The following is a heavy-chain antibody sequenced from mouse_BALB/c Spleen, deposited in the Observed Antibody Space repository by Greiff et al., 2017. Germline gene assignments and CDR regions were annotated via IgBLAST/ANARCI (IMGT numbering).Heavy chain of an antibody. J-gene: IGHJ2*01. CDR1: GFTFSSYA. CDR3: ARDEGNYGYFDY. CDR2: ISSGGSYT. V-gene: IGHV5-9-4*01. D-gene: IGHD2-1*01. Sequence: DVKLVESGGGLVKPGGSLKLSCAASGFTFSSYAMSWVRQSPEKRLEWVAEISSGGSYTYYPDTVTGRFTISRDNAKNTLYLEMSSLRSEDTAMYYCARDEGNYGYFDYWGQGTTLTVSS.